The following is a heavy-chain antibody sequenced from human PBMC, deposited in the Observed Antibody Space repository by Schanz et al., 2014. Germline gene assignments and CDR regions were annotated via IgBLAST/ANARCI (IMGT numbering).Heavy chain of an antibody. CDR2: IYSTGST. CDR1: GGSISSGSYY. V-gene: IGHV4-61*02. J-gene: IGHJ5*01. D-gene: IGHD3-10*01. Sequence: QVQLQESGPGLVKPSQTLSLTCTVSGGSISSGSYYWSWIRQPAGKGLEGIGRIYSTGSTNYNPSLKSGVTISKDTPKNQFSLKLTSVTAADTAVYYCARDMVENWFDSWGQGTLVTVSS. CDR3: ARDMVENWFDS.